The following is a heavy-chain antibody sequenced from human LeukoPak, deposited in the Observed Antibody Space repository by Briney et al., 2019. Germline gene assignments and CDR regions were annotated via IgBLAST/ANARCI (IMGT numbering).Heavy chain of an antibody. CDR2: IDPSDSSI. J-gene: IGHJ6*04. D-gene: IGHD2/OR15-2a*01. CDR1: GYSFTRYW. V-gene: IGHV5-10-1*01. CDR3: ARQAFDSEAEIFYSYGLDV. Sequence: GESLKIPCKASGYSFTRYWITWVRQMPGKGLEWMGRIDPSDSSINYSPPFQGQVTMSVDKSISTAYLQWSSLRASDTAMYYCARQAFDSEAEIFYSYGLDVWGKGTSVIVSS.